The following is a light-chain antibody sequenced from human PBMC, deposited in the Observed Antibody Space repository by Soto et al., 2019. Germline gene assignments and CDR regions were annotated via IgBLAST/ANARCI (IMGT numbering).Light chain of an antibody. V-gene: IGLV1-51*01. Sequence: VLTQPPSVSAAPGQRVTISCSGSSSNIGGNSVSWYQQLPGTAPKLLIYDDDKRPSGIPDRFSGSKSGTSATLGITGFQTGDEADYYCGSWDSSLSAYVFGTGTQLTVL. CDR3: GSWDSSLSAYV. CDR1: SSNIGGNS. CDR2: DDD. J-gene: IGLJ1*01.